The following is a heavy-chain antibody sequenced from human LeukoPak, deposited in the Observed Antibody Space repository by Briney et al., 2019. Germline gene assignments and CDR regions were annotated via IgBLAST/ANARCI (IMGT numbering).Heavy chain of an antibody. CDR3: ARGSSGWLFDY. J-gene: IGHJ4*02. CDR1: GYTFTSYA. CDR2: INAGNGNT. V-gene: IGHV1-3*01. Sequence: ASVTVSFTASGYTFTSYAMHWVRQAPGQRLEWMGWINAGNGNTKYSQKFQGRVTITRDTSASTAYMELSSLRSEDTAVYYCARGSSGWLFDYWGQGTLVTVSS. D-gene: IGHD6-19*01.